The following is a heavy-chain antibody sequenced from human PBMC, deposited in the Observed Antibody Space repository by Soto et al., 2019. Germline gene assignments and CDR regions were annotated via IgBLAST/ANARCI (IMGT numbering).Heavy chain of an antibody. Sequence: GGSLRLSCAASGFTFSSYWVHWVRQAPGKGLVWVSRINSDGSSTSYADSVKGRFTISRDNAKNTLYLQMNSLRAEDTAVYYCASFFWETAGAVYYYYYYMDAWGKGTTVTVSS. CDR3: ASFFWETAGAVYYYYYYMDA. J-gene: IGHJ6*03. CDR1: GFTFSSYW. V-gene: IGHV3-74*01. CDR2: INSDGSST. D-gene: IGHD5-18*01.